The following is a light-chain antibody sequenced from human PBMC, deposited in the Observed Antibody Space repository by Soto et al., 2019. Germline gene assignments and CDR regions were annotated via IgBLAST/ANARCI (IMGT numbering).Light chain of an antibody. CDR2: DTS. CDR3: QQYQNSPRT. J-gene: IGKJ1*01. CDR1: QSVGGSS. V-gene: IGKV3-20*01. Sequence: EIVMRQSPATLAVYTGARAALSWRASQSVGGSSLAWYQQRPGQATRLLIYDTSKRATGIPARFSGSGSGTDFTLTISRLEPEDFAVYYCQQYQNSPRTFGQGTKVDIK.